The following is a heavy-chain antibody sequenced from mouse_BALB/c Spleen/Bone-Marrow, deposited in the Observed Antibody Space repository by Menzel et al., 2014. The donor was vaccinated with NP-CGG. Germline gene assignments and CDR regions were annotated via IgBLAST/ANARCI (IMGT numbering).Heavy chain of an antibody. J-gene: IGHJ3*01. Sequence: QVQLQQSGAELARPGASVKMSCKAPGYTFTSYTMHWVKQRPGQGLEWIGYINPSSGYTNYNQKFKDKATLTADKSSSTAYMQLSSLTSEDSAVYYCARSNGNYVLAYWGQGTLVTVSA. CDR2: INPSSGYT. CDR3: ARSNGNYVLAY. CDR1: GYTFTSYT. D-gene: IGHD2-1*01. V-gene: IGHV1-4*01.